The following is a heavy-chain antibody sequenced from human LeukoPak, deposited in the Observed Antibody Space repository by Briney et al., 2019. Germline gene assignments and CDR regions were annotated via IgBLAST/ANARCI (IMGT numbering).Heavy chain of an antibody. Sequence: ASVKVSCKASGYTFTGYYIHWVRQAPGQGLEWMGIINPSGGNTNYAQNFQGRVTMTRDTSTSTVYMELSSLRSEDTAVYYCARVRDGYNDAYDIWGQGTMVTVPS. J-gene: IGHJ3*02. CDR2: INPSGGNT. CDR1: GYTFTGYY. CDR3: ARVRDGYNDAYDI. V-gene: IGHV1-46*01. D-gene: IGHD5-24*01.